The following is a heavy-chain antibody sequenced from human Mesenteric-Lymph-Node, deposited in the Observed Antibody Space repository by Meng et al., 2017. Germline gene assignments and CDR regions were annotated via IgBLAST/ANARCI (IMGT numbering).Heavy chain of an antibody. CDR2: ISGNGAAK. D-gene: IGHD2-2*02. J-gene: IGHJ4*02. CDR1: GFTFTDYV. V-gene: IGHV3-23*01. CDR3: ARWTYHYDF. Sequence: QLLELGGGLVWPGGSLRLSCTASGFTFTDYVINWVRQAPGKGLEWVSAISGNGAAKLYADSAKGRFTISRDNSKSSVYMQMNSLRVEDTAIYYCARWTYHYDFWGQGTLVTVSS.